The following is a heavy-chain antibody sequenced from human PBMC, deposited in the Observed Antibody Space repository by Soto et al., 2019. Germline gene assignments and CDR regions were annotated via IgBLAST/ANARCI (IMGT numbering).Heavy chain of an antibody. D-gene: IGHD5-12*01. V-gene: IGHV3-64*01. CDR1: GFTFSSYA. Sequence: EVQLVESGGGLVQPRGSLRLSCAASGFTFSSYAMHWVRQAPGKGLEYVSVINSNGGSTYYANSVKGRFTISRDNSKNTLYLQMGSLRAEDMAVYYCARTSGYAFDYWGQGTLVTVSS. J-gene: IGHJ4*02. CDR3: ARTSGYAFDY. CDR2: INSNGGST.